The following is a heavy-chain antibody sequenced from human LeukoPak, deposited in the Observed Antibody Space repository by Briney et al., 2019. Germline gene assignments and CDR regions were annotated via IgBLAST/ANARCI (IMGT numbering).Heavy chain of an antibody. D-gene: IGHD4-17*01. CDR3: TKGHYDDSA. CDR1: GFTFSNFW. J-gene: IGHJ5*02. Sequence: GGSLRLSCVASGFTFSNFWMSWVRQAPGKGPEWVANIKPDGYEKYYVDSVKGRFTISRDNTRNLLYPQMNSLRAEDTAVYYCTKGHYDDSAWDQGTLVTVSS. CDR2: IKPDGYEK. V-gene: IGHV3-7*01.